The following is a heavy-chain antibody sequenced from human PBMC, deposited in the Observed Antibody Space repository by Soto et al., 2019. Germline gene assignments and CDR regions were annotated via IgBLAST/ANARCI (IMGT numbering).Heavy chain of an antibody. CDR1: GFTFSTYG. Sequence: GGSLRLSCAASGFTFSTYGMHWVRQAPGKGLEWVAVISYDGSNKYYADFVKGRFTISRDNSKNTLYLQMNSLRTEDTAVYYCAKGQSCTGGSCYSHLDYWGQGTLVTVSS. D-gene: IGHD2-15*01. CDR3: AKGQSCTGGSCYSHLDY. CDR2: ISYDGSNK. V-gene: IGHV3-30*18. J-gene: IGHJ4*02.